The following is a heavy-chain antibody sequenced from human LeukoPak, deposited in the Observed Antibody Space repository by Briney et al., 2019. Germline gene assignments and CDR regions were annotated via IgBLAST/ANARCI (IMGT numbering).Heavy chain of an antibody. CDR3: ARGGHIVVVPAAIPDY. D-gene: IGHD2-2*01. CDR1: GYTFTGYY. CDR2: INPDSGGT. J-gene: IGHJ4*02. V-gene: IGHV1-2*02. Sequence: AAVTVSFKASGYTFTGYYMHWVRQAPGQGLEWMGWINPDSGGTNYAQVLQGRVTMTRDTSISTVYMDLSRLRSDDTAVYYCARGGHIVVVPAAIPDYWGQGTLVTVSS.